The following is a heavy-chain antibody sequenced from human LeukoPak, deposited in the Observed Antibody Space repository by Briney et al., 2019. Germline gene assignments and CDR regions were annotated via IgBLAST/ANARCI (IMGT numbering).Heavy chain of an antibody. D-gene: IGHD2/OR15-2a*01. Sequence: PSETLSLPCTVSGGSISSSSYYWGWIRQPPGKGLEWIGSIYYSGSTYYNPSLKSRVTISVDTSKNQFSLKLSSVTAADTAVYYCARHGFNTSWGQGTLVTVSS. J-gene: IGHJ4*02. CDR2: IYYSGST. CDR3: ARHGFNTS. V-gene: IGHV4-39*01. CDR1: GGSISSSSYY.